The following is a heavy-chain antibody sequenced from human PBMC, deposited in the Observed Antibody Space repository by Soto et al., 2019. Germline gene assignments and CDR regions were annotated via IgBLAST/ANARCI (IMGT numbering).Heavy chain of an antibody. D-gene: IGHD4-17*01. CDR3: ARARATVTTERALGY. V-gene: IGHV1-18*01. J-gene: IGHJ4*02. CDR2: ISAYIEYT. CDR1: GYSFYNYD. Sequence: RASVKVSCKASGYSFYNYDITWVRQARGQGLEWMGTISAYIEYTNIAQNLQGRISLTTDKSTATAYMELKNLTSDDTAVYYCARARATVTTERALGYWGQGTLVTVSS.